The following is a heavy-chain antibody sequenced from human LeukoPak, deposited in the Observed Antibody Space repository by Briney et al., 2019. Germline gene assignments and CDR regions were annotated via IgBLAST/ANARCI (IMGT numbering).Heavy chain of an antibody. CDR2: INWNGGST. CDR1: GFTFDDYG. Sequence: GGSLRLSCAASGFTFDDYGMSWVRQAPGKGLEWVSCINWNGGSTGYADSVKGRFTISRDNAKNSLYLQMNSLRAEDTALYHCARTYSSGWYYFDYWGQGTLVTVSS. D-gene: IGHD6-19*01. V-gene: IGHV3-20*01. J-gene: IGHJ4*02. CDR3: ARTYSSGWYYFDY.